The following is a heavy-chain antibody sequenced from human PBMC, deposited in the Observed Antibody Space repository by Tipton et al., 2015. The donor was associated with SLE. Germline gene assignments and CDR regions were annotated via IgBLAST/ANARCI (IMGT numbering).Heavy chain of an antibody. V-gene: IGHV4-59*08. D-gene: IGHD3-3*01. CDR3: ARFHRVRADLDH. J-gene: IGHJ4*02. CDR1: GGSIRSYY. Sequence: TLSLTCTVSGGSIRSYYWSWIRQPPGKGLEWIGYIYYSGVTNYNPSLKSRVNIVVDTSKNQVSLKLSSVTAADTAVYYCARFHRVRADLDHWGQGTLVTVSS. CDR2: IYYSGVT.